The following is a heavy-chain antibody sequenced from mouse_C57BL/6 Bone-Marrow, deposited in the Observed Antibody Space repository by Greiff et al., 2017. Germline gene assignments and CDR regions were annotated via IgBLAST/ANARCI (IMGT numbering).Heavy chain of an antibody. Sequence: QVHVKQSGAELVRPGTSVKLSCKASGYTFTSYWMHWVKQRPGQGLEWIGVIDPSDSYTNYNQKFKGKATLTVDTSSSTAYMQLSSLTSEDSAVXYCSREGLRRRYVDYWGQGTTLTVSS. CDR2: IDPSDSYT. CDR3: SREGLRRRYVDY. D-gene: IGHD2-2*01. V-gene: IGHV1-59*01. CDR1: GYTFTSYW. J-gene: IGHJ2*01.